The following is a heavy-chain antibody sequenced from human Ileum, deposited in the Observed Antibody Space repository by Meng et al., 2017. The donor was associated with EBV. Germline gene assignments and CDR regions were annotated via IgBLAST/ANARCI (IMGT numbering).Heavy chain of an antibody. Sequence: QVQLKGSGAGLVKPSETLSLTCTVSGGSISSYYWSWIRQPPGKGLEWIGYIYYSGSTNYNPSLKSRVTISVDTSKNQFSLNLSSVTAADTAVYYCARGGWSLDYWGQGTLVTVSS. J-gene: IGHJ4*02. CDR2: IYYSGST. CDR3: ARGGWSLDY. D-gene: IGHD2-15*01. CDR1: GGSISSYY. V-gene: IGHV4-59*08.